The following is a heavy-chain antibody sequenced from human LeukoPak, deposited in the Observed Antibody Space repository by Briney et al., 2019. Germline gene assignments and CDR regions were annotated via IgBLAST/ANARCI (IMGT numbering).Heavy chain of an antibody. Sequence: SETLSLTCTVSGGSISSYYWSWIRQPPGEGLEWIGYIYYSGSTNYNPSLTSRVTITVDTSKNKFSLQLSSVTAVDTAVYYCARHLRYCSSTSCYRYLDSCGAGTLVTVSS. CDR1: GGSISSYY. CDR2: IYYSGST. CDR3: ARHLRYCSSTSCYRYLDS. D-gene: IGHD2-2*01. J-gene: IGHJ4*02. V-gene: IGHV4-59*08.